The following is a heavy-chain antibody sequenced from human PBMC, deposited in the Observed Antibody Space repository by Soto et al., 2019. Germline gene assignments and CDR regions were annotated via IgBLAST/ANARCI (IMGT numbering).Heavy chain of an antibody. CDR2: IYSGGST. V-gene: IGHV3-53*01. D-gene: IGHD1-26*01. J-gene: IGHJ4*02. Sequence: EVQLVESGGGLIQPGGSLRFSCTASGFTASSNYISCVRQAPGKGLEWVSVIYSGGSTYYADSVKGRFTISRDHSKNTLYLKMSSLRAEDTAVYYCARARVGARDYWGQGTLVTVSS. CDR3: ARARVGARDY. CDR1: GFTASSNY.